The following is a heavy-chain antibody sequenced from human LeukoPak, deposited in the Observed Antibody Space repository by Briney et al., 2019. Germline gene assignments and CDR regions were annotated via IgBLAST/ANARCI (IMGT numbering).Heavy chain of an antibody. CDR2: INSDGSST. Sequence: PGGSLRLSCAASGFTFSSYWMHWVRQAPGKGLVCVSQINSDGSSTTYADSVKGRFTISRDNAKNSLYLQMNSLRAEDTAVYYCARLKLLWSNYFDYWGQGTLVTVSS. J-gene: IGHJ4*02. CDR1: GFTFSSYW. CDR3: ARLKLLWSNYFDY. D-gene: IGHD2-2*01. V-gene: IGHV3-74*01.